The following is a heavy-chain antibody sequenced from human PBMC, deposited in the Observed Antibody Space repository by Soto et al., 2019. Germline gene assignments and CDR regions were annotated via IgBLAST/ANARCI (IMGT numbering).Heavy chain of an antibody. CDR2: ISTYNGNT. J-gene: IGHJ5*02. Sequence: ASVKVSCKASGYTFTSYGISWVRQAPGQGLEWMGWISTYNGNTNYAQKLQGRVTMTTDTSTSTAYMELRSLRSDDTAVYYCARGYYDSSGMNWFDPWGQGTLVTVSS. CDR3: ARGYYDSSGMNWFDP. CDR1: GYTFTSYG. D-gene: IGHD3-22*01. V-gene: IGHV1-18*01.